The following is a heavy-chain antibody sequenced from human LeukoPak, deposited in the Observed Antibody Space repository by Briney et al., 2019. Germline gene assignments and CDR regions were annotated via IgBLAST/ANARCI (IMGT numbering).Heavy chain of an antibody. D-gene: IGHD2-2*01. Sequence: GGSLRLSCAASGFTVSSNYMSWVRQAPGKGLEWVSVIYSGGSTYYADSVKGRFTISRDNSKNTLYLQMNSLRAEDTAVYYCARGPFYCSSTSCHRAPFDPWGQGTLVTVSP. CDR2: IYSGGST. CDR1: GFTVSSNY. V-gene: IGHV3-53*01. J-gene: IGHJ5*02. CDR3: ARGPFYCSSTSCHRAPFDP.